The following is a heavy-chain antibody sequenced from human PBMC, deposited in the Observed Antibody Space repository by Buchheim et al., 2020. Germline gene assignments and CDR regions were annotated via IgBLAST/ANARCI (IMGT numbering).Heavy chain of an antibody. V-gene: IGHV1-69*02. CDR1: GGTFSSYT. CDR3: DLGYCSGGSCYSGY. Sequence: QVQLVQSGAEVKKPGSSVKVSCKASGGTFSSYTISWVRQAPRQGLEWMGRIIPILGIANYAQKFQGRVTITADKSTSTAYMELSSLRSEDTAVYYCDLGYCSGGSCYSGYWGQGTL. D-gene: IGHD2-15*01. J-gene: IGHJ4*02. CDR2: IIPILGIA.